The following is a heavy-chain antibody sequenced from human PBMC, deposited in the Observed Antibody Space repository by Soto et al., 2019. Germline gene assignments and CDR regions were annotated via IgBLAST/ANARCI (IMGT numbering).Heavy chain of an antibody. CDR3: ARGGADHYQYGMDV. J-gene: IGHJ6*02. CDR2: MNGAATST. Sequence: QSGGCLRLSCAASGFPLIYAMSWVRQPPGKRLEWVSSMNGAATSTSYADSAKGRFTMSRDNSKNTLFLEMNSLRVEDTAVYYCARGGADHYQYGMDVWGQGTTVTVSS. V-gene: IGHV3-23*01. CDR1: GFPLIYA. D-gene: IGHD3-10*01.